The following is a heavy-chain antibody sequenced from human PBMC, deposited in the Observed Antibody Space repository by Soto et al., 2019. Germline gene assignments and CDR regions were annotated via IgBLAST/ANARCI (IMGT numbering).Heavy chain of an antibody. CDR2: ISDSGAVI. CDR3: AKCGHHDMLTGQGGLDP. V-gene: IGHV3-23*01. CDR1: GFTLSNYA. Sequence: PGGSLRLSCAASGFTLSNYAMIWVRQAPGKGLEWVSGISDSGAVIFYADSVRGRFTISRDNSKNTLYLQMNSLRGDDTALYYCAKCGHHDMLTGQGGLDPWGQGTMLTVYS. J-gene: IGHJ5*02. D-gene: IGHD3-9*01.